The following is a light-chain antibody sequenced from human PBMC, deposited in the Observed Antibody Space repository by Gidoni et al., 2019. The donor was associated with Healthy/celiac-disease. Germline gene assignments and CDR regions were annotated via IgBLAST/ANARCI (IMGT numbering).Light chain of an antibody. CDR3: AAWDDSLSGSYV. J-gene: IGLJ1*01. CDR1: SSNIGSNY. CDR2: RNN. V-gene: IGLV1-47*01. Sequence: QSVLTQPPSASGTPGQRVTIPCSGSSSNIGSNYVYWYQQLPGTAPKLLIYRNNQRPSGVPDRFSGPKSGTSASLAISGLRSEDEADYYCAAWDDSLSGSYVFGTGTKVTVL.